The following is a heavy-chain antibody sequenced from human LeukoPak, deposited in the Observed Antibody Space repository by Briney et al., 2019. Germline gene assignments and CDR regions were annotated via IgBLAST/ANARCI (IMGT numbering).Heavy chain of an antibody. CDR1: GFTFSSYS. V-gene: IGHV3-21*01. CDR3: ARDAGYGYDRFDY. D-gene: IGHD5-18*01. J-gene: IGHJ4*02. Sequence: GGSLRLSCAASGFTFSSYSMNWVRQAPGKGLECVSSISSSSSYIYYADSVKGRFTISRDNAKNSLYLQMNSLRAEDTAVYYCARDAGYGYDRFDYWGQGTQVTVSS. CDR2: ISSSSSYI.